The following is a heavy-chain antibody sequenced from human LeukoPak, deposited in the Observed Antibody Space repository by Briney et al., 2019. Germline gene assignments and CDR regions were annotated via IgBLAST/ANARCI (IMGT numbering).Heavy chain of an antibody. J-gene: IGHJ4*02. Sequence: ASVKVSCKASGYTFAGYYMHWVRQAPGQGLEWMGWINPNSGGTNYAQKFQGWVTMTTDTSTSTAYMELRSLRSDDTAVYYCARGVGAYPSHPIDYWGQGTLVTVSS. CDR2: INPNSGGT. D-gene: IGHD1-26*01. CDR3: ARGVGAYPSHPIDY. V-gene: IGHV1-2*04. CDR1: GYTFAGYY.